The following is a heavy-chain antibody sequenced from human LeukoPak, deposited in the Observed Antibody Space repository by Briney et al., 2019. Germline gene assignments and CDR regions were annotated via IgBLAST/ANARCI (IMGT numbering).Heavy chain of an antibody. Sequence: SETLSLTCAVYGGSFSGYYWSWIRQPPGKGPEWIGEINHSGSTNYNPSLKSRVTISVDTSKNQFSLKLSSVTAADTAVYYCARAPYCSSTSCYTSWFDPWGQGTLVTVSS. V-gene: IGHV4-34*01. D-gene: IGHD2-2*02. CDR3: ARAPYCSSTSCYTSWFDP. CDR2: INHSGST. J-gene: IGHJ5*02. CDR1: GGSFSGYY.